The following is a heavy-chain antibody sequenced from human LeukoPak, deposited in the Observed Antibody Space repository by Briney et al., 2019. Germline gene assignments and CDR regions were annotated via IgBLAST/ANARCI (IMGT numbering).Heavy chain of an antibody. CDR1: GFTFSSSA. CDR3: ARDRLRATLTSFDS. V-gene: IGHV3-23*01. CDR2: ISGISGST. D-gene: IGHD4-17*01. Sequence: GGSLRLSCAASGFTFSSSALSWVRQAPGKGLEWVSAISGISGSTYYADFVKGRFTISRDNSKNTLYLQMNSLRAEDTAVYYCARDRLRATLTSFDSWGQGTLVTVSS. J-gene: IGHJ4*02.